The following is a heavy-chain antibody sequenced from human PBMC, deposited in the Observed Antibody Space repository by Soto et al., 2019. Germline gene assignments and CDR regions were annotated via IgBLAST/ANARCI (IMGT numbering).Heavy chain of an antibody. J-gene: IGHJ5*02. CDR2: IYYSGST. D-gene: IGHD3-10*01. V-gene: IGHV4-31*03. CDR3: ARAVPNSNWFDP. Sequence: QVQLQESGPGLVKPSQTLSLTCTVSGGSISSGGYYWSWIRQHPGKGLEWIGYIYYSGSTYYNPSLWSRVTISVDTSKTQFSLKLSSVTAADTAVYYCARAVPNSNWFDPWGQGTLVTVSS. CDR1: GGSISSGGYY.